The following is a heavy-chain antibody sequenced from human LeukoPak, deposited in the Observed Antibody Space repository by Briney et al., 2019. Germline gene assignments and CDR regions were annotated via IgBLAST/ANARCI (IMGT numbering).Heavy chain of an antibody. CDR1: GFTFNSYAM. J-gene: IGHJ4*02. V-gene: IGHV4-4*02. Sequence: PGGYLRLSCAASGFTFNSYAMSRVRQPPGKGLEWIGEIYHSGSTNYNPSLKSRVTISVDKSKNQFSLKLSSVTAADTAVYYCARVGQAYFGGVYFDYWGQGTLVTVSS. CDR3: ARVGQAYFGGVYFDY. CDR2: IYHSGST. D-gene: IGHD3-16*01.